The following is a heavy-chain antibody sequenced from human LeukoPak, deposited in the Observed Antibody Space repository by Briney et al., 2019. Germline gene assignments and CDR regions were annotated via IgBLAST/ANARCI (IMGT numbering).Heavy chain of an antibody. CDR2: ISGSGGST. D-gene: IGHD6-25*01. J-gene: IGHJ6*02. V-gene: IGHV3-23*01. CDR1: GFIFSNYG. Sequence: PGGSLRLSCAASGFIFSNYGMNWVRQAPGKGLEWVSAISGSGGSTYYADSVKGRFTISRDNSKNTLYLQMNSLRAEDTAVYYCAKDKATAAYWGMDVWGQGTTVTVSS. CDR3: AKDKATAAYWGMDV.